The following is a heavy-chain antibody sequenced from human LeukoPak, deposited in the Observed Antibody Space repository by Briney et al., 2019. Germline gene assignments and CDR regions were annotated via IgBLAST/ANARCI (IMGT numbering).Heavy chain of an antibody. V-gene: IGHV4-4*07. J-gene: IGHJ4*02. CDR1: GGSISSYY. D-gene: IGHD7-27*01. CDR2: IYTSGST. Sequence: PSETLSLTCTVSGGSISSYYWSWIRQPAGKGLEWIGRIYTSGSTNYNPSLKSRATISMDTSKKQFSLNLKSVTAAHTAVYYCARIPGDRPDDWGQGTLVTVS. CDR3: ARIPGDRPDD.